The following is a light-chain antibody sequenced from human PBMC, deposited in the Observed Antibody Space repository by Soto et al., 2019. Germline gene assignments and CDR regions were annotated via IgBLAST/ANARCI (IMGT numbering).Light chain of an antibody. J-gene: IGKJ1*01. Sequence: DIQMTQSPSSLSASVGDRVTITCRASQSISSYLNWYQQKPGKAPKLLIYAASSLQSGVPSRFSGSGSGTDFTLTISSLQPEDFGTYYCHQSYSTPPETFGQGTKVEIK. CDR2: AAS. CDR3: HQSYSTPPET. CDR1: QSISSY. V-gene: IGKV1-39*01.